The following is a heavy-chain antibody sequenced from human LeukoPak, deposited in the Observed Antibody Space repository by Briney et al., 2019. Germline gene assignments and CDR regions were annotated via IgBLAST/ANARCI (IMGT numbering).Heavy chain of an antibody. CDR1: GGSISSYY. V-gene: IGHV4-59*01. CDR2: IYYSGST. J-gene: IGHJ3*02. D-gene: IGHD6-13*01. CDR3: ARSGIPDAFDI. Sequence: SETLSLTCTVSGGSISSYYWSWIRQPPGKGLEWIGYIYYSGSTSYNPSLKSRVTISVDTCKNQFSLKLTSVTAADTAVYYCARSGIPDAFDIWGQGTMVTVSS.